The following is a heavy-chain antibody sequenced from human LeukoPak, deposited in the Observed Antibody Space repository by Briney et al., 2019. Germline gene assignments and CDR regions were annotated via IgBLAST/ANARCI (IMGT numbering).Heavy chain of an antibody. V-gene: IGHV1-18*01. CDR1: GYTFTSYG. D-gene: IGHD1-26*01. CDR2: ISAYNGNT. J-gene: IGHJ4*02. Sequence: ASVKVSCKASGYTFTSYGISWVRQAPGQGLEWMGWISAYNGNTNYAQKLQGRVTMTTDTSTSTAYMELRSLRSDDTGVYYCARDRRASGIYRPFDYGGQGTLVTVSS. CDR3: ARDRRASGIYRPFDY.